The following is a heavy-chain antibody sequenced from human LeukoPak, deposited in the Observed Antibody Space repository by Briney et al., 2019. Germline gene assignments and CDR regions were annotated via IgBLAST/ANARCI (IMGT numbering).Heavy chain of an antibody. Sequence: ASVKVSCKASGYTFTSYDINWVRQATGQGLEWMGWMNPNSGNTGYAQKFQGRVTITRNTSISTAYMELSSLRSEDTAVYYCARGRVEWLLDAFDIWGQGTMVTVS. CDR2: MNPNSGNT. V-gene: IGHV1-8*03. J-gene: IGHJ3*02. D-gene: IGHD3-3*01. CDR3: ARGRVEWLLDAFDI. CDR1: GYTFTSYD.